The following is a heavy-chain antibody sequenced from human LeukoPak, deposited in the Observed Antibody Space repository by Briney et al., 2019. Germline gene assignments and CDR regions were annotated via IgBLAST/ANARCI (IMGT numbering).Heavy chain of an antibody. D-gene: IGHD5-18*01. CDR2: IYSGGST. V-gene: IGHV3-66*01. CDR3: ARVDTAMVRD. CDR1: GFTVSSNY. J-gene: IGHJ4*01. Sequence: GGSLRLSCAASGFTVSSNYMSWVRQAPGKGLEWVSVIYSGGSTYYADSVKGRFTISRDNAKNSLYLQMNSLRAEDTAVYYCARVDTAMVRDWGQEPWSPSPQ.